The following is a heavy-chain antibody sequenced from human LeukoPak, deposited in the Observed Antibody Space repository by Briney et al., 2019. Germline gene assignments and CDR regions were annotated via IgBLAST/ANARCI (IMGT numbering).Heavy chain of an antibody. CDR3: ARTYYDSSGYYYLGY. D-gene: IGHD3-22*01. V-gene: IGHV4-34*01. CDR1: GASLSGYD. CDR2: INHSGRI. J-gene: IGHJ4*02. Sequence: SETLSFTCPVDGASLSGYDWSWIGQLPGKGQEWIGVINHSGRINYNPSLKSRVTISVDTSKNQFSLMLNSVTAADTAVCYCARTYYDSSGYYYLGYWGQGTLVTVSS.